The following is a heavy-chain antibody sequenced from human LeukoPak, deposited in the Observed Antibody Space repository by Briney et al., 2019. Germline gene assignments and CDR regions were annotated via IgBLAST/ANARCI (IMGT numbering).Heavy chain of an antibody. CDR1: GFTFSSYA. D-gene: IGHD5-24*01. J-gene: IGHJ4*02. CDR2: ISSSGGST. CDR3: ARDAKQLPY. V-gene: IGHV3-23*01. Sequence: TGGSLRLSCAASGFTFSSYAMSWVRQAPGKGLEWVSSISSSGGSTYYADSVKGRFTISRDTSKNTLYLQINSLRPEDTAVYYCARDAKQLPYWGQGTLVTVSS.